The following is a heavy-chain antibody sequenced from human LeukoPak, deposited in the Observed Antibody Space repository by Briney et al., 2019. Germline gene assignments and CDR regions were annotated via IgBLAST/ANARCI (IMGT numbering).Heavy chain of an antibody. Sequence: SETLSLTCAVYGGSFSGYYWSWIRQPPGKGLEWIGEINHSGSTNYNPSLKSRVTISIDTSKNQFSLKLSSVTAADTAVYYCARVGHGPQNYWGQGTLVTVSS. V-gene: IGHV4-34*01. CDR1: GGSFSGYY. CDR2: INHSGST. J-gene: IGHJ4*02. D-gene: IGHD4-17*01. CDR3: ARVGHGPQNY.